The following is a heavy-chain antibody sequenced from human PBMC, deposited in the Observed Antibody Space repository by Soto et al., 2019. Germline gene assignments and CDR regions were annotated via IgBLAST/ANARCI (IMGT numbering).Heavy chain of an antibody. D-gene: IGHD3-22*01. CDR2: ISSSSSTI. CDR1: GFTFSSYS. J-gene: IGHJ6*02. Sequence: PGGSLRLSCAASGFTFSSYSMNWVRQAPGKGLEWVSYISSSSSTIYYADSVKGRFTISRDNAKNSLYLHMNSLRDEDTAVYYCARDEDYYYDSSGYPIMDVWGQGTTVTVSS. V-gene: IGHV3-48*02. CDR3: ARDEDYYYDSSGYPIMDV.